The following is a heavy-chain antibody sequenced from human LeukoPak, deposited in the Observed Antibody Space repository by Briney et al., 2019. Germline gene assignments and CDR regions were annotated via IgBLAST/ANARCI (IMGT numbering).Heavy chain of an antibody. Sequence: SETLSLTCAVYGGSFSGYYWSWIRQPPGKGLEWIGEINHSGSTNYNPSLKSRVTISVDTSKNQFSLKLSSVTAADTAVYYCARRRVDYDILTGYIYYMDVWGKGTTVTISS. D-gene: IGHD3-9*01. CDR1: GGSFSGYY. V-gene: IGHV4-34*01. CDR3: ARRRVDYDILTGYIYYMDV. J-gene: IGHJ6*03. CDR2: INHSGST.